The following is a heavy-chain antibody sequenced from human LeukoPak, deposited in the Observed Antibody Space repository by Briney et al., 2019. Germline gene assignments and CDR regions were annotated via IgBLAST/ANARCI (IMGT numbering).Heavy chain of an antibody. D-gene: IGHD3-16*01. Sequence: GGSLRPSCAASGFTFSSYWMHWVRQAPGKGLVWVSRISSDGSGTSYADSVKGRFTISRDNAKNTLYLQMNSLRAEDTAVYYCVGSKTSNWFDPWGQGTLVTVSS. CDR3: VGSKTSNWFDP. CDR2: ISSDGSGT. CDR1: GFTFSSYW. J-gene: IGHJ5*02. V-gene: IGHV3-74*01.